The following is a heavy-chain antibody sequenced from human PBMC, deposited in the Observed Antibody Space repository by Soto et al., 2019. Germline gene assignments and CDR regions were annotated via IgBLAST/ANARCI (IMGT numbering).Heavy chain of an antibody. D-gene: IGHD3-9*01. V-gene: IGHV1-69-2*01. CDR1: GHTFIDYY. Sequence: ASVKISCKVSGHTFIDYYLHWVQQAPGKGLVWMGLIDPEDGEAVYAEVFLGRVAITADTARNRGYMELSNLRSDDTAVYFCATVSDYYGDATGYNDAFESWY. CDR3: ATVSDYYGDATGYNDAFESWY. J-gene: IGHJ2*01. CDR2: IDPEDGEA.